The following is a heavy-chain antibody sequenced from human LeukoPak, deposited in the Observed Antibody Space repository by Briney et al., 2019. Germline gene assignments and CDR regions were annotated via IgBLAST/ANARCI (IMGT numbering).Heavy chain of an antibody. V-gene: IGHV1-69*01. J-gene: IGHJ4*02. CDR2: IIPIFGTA. D-gene: IGHD3-22*01. CDR1: RGTFSSYA. Sequence: SVKVSCKASRGTFSSYAISWVRQAPGQGLEWMGGIIPIFGTANYAQKFQGRVTITADESTSTAYMELSSLRSEDTAVYYCARDRGYYDSSGYLDYWGQGTLVTVSS. CDR3: ARDRGYYDSSGYLDY.